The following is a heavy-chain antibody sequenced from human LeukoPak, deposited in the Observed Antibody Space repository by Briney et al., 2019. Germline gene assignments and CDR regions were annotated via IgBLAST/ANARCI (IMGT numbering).Heavy chain of an antibody. CDR1: GYTFTSYD. V-gene: IGHV1-8*01. J-gene: IGHJ4*02. D-gene: IGHD3-3*01. CDR2: MNPNSGNT. CDR3: ARHPVSDYDFWSGYYTYGGGSDY. Sequence: ASVKISCKASGYTFTSYDINWVRQATGQGLEWMGWMNPNSGNTGYAQKFQGRVTMARNTSISTAYMELSSLRSEDTAVYYCARHPVSDYDFWSGYYTYGGGSDYWGQGTLVTVSS.